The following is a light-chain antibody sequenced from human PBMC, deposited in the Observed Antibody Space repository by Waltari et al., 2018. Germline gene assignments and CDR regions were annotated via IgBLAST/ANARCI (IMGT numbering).Light chain of an antibody. Sequence: QSALTQPPSASGCPGQSVTISCTGTSNDVGAYNYVSWYQQHPGKAPKLMIYEVTKRHSGVPDRFSGSKSGNTASLTVSGLQAEDEADYYCNSYAGSNNNVFGTGTKVTVL. CDR1: SNDVGAYNY. CDR3: NSYAGSNNNV. J-gene: IGLJ1*01. V-gene: IGLV2-8*01. CDR2: EVT.